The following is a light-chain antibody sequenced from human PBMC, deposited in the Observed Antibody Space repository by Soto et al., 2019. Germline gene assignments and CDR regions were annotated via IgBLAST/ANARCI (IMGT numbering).Light chain of an antibody. CDR1: ISDVGGYNF. J-gene: IGLJ3*02. CDR2: GDT. CDR3: CSYAGSSTLV. Sequence: QSALTQPASVSGSPGQSITITCSGTISDVGGYNFVSWYQQHPGKAPKLIIYGDTKRPSGVSNRFSGSKSDNAASLTISGLHADDEDDYYCCSYAGSSTLVFGGGTQLTVL. V-gene: IGLV2-23*01.